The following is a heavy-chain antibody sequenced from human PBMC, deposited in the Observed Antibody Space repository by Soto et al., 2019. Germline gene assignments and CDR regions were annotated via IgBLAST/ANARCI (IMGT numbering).Heavy chain of an antibody. CDR2: VYHTGDT. D-gene: IGHD2-21*02. CDR1: GGTVASSHW. V-gene: IGHV4-4*02. CDR3: AREIVTAGGNNYFDP. Sequence: QVQLQESGPRLVKPSESLSLTCGVSGGTVASSHWWSWVRQSPGRGLEWIGNVYHTGDTNFNPSLPGRVTFSVDKSNKQFALRVTSVTAADTAVYFCAREIVTAGGNNYFDPWGPGTQVTVSS. J-gene: IGHJ5*02.